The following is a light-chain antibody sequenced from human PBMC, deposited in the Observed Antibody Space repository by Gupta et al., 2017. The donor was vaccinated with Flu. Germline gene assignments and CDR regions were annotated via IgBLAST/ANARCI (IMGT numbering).Light chain of an antibody. J-gene: IGKJ3*01. CDR2: AAS. CDR1: QDISHY. CDR3: QQYSSYPFT. Sequence: DIQLTPSPSSLPASVGDRVTITCRASQDISHYLAWFQQKPGNAPKSLIYAASSLQSGVPSRFSGSGSGTDFTLTISSLQPEDFATYYCQQYSSYPFTFGPGTKVDVK. V-gene: IGKV1-16*01.